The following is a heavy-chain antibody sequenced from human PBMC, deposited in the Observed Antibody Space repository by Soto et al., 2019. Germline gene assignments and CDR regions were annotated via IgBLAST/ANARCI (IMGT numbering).Heavy chain of an antibody. Sequence: EVQLVESEGGLVQPGGSLRVSCAASGFTFGSYWMNWVRQAPGKGLVWVSRIDSDGSSTTYADSVKGRFTTSRDNAKNTLYLQMSSLRVEDTAVYYCARGRPYGMDVWAQGTTVTVSS. CDR2: IDSDGSST. J-gene: IGHJ6*02. CDR3: ARGRPYGMDV. CDR1: GFTFGSYW. V-gene: IGHV3-74*01.